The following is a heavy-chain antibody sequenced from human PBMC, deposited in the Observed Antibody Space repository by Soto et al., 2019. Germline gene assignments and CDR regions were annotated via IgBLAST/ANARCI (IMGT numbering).Heavy chain of an antibody. Sequence: QVQLQESGPGLVKPSQTLSLTCTVSGGYISSVAYYGSWIRQHPGKGLEWIGYIFYSGTTYYNPSRRSRVNIAVETAKNQCSLKMSYMTAADTAVDYCATMISVTNHFDYWGQGTLVTVSS. CDR3: ATMISVTNHFDY. D-gene: IGHD4-17*01. CDR1: GGYISSVAYY. V-gene: IGHV4-31*03. J-gene: IGHJ4*02. CDR2: IFYSGTT.